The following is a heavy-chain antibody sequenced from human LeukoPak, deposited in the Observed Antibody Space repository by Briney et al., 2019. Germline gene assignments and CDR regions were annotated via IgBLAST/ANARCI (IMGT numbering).Heavy chain of an antibody. Sequence: ASVKVSCKASGYTFTVYFMHWVRQAPGQGLEWMGWISAYNGNTNYAQKLQGRVTMTTDTSTSTAYMKLRSLRSDDTAVYYCARDRGGMATPDRYWGQGTLVTVSS. CDR1: GYTFTVYF. V-gene: IGHV1-18*04. D-gene: IGHD5-24*01. CDR3: ARDRGGMATPDRY. CDR2: ISAYNGNT. J-gene: IGHJ4*02.